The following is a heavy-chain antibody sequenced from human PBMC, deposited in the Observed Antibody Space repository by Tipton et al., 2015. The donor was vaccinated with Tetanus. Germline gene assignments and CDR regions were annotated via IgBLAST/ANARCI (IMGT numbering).Heavy chain of an antibody. D-gene: IGHD1-14*01. CDR3: ATGVTLDY. J-gene: IGHJ4*02. V-gene: IGHV3-21*06. CDR1: GFDFGNYK. CDR2: ISSRNTYI. Sequence: PLRLSCAASGFDFGNYKINWVRQAPGQALEWVASISSRNTYISYADSVKGRFTISRDNAKSSLYLQMNSLRAEDTAIYYCATGVTLDYWGQGTLVTVSS.